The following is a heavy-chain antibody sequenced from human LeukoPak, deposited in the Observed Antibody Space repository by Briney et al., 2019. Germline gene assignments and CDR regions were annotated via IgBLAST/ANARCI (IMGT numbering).Heavy chain of an antibody. CDR3: AKDAPIQYYYDSSGYYGSHFDY. J-gene: IGHJ4*02. CDR1: GFTFSSYG. CDR2: ISYDGSNK. V-gene: IGHV3-30*18. D-gene: IGHD3-22*01. Sequence: PGRSLRLSCAASGFTFSSYGMPWVRQAPGKGLEWVAVISYDGSNKYYADSVKGRFTISRDNSKNTLYLQMNSLRAEDTAVYYCAKDAPIQYYYDSSGYYGSHFDYWGQGTLVTVSS.